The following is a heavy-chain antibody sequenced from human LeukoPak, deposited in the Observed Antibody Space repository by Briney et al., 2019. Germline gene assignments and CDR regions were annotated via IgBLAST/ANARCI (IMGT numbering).Heavy chain of an antibody. J-gene: IGHJ6*03. D-gene: IGHD1-26*01. Sequence: SETLSLTCAVSGYSISSGYYWGWIRQPPGKGLEWIGSIYHSGSTYYNPSLKSRVTISVDTSKNQFSLKLSSVTAADTAVYYCARERVGATLGDYYYYMDVWGKGTTVTVSS. CDR1: GYSISSGYY. CDR2: IYHSGST. V-gene: IGHV4-38-2*02. CDR3: ARERVGATLGDYYYYMDV.